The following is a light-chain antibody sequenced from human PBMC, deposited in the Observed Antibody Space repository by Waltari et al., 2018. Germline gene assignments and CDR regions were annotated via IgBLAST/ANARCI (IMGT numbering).Light chain of an antibody. CDR3: QKYNSAPLT. Sequence: DIQMTQSPSSLSASIGDRVTITCRASQGITNYLAWYQQKLGKVPKLLIYAASTLQSWVPSRFSGSGSGTDFTLTISSLQPEDVATYFCQKYNSAPLTFGQGTKVEVK. V-gene: IGKV1-27*01. J-gene: IGKJ1*01. CDR1: QGITNY. CDR2: AAS.